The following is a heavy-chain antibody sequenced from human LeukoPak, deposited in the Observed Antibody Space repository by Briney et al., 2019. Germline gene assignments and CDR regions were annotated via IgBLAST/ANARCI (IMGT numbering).Heavy chain of an antibody. CDR1: GYSFSSYW. CDR2: IYPGDSDT. CDR3: ARPRGNSGYYFDY. J-gene: IGHJ4*02. D-gene: IGHD4-23*01. Sequence: GESLKISCKGSGYSFSSYWIGWVRQMPGKGLEWMGSIYPGDSDTRYSPSFQGQVTISADKSISTAYLQWSSLKASDTAIYYCARPRGNSGYYFDYWGQGTLVTVSS. V-gene: IGHV5-51*01.